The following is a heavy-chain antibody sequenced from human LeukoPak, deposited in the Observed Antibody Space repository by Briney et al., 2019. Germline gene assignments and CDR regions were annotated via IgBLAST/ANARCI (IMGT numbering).Heavy chain of an antibody. Sequence: SETLSLTCTVSGGSISSSSYYWGWLRQPPGTGLEWIGSIYYSGSTYYNPSLKSRVTISVDTSKNQFSLKLSSVTAADTAVYYCARVTSHDFWSGPRTGWFDPWGQGTLVTVSS. J-gene: IGHJ5*02. CDR1: GGSISSSSYY. CDR2: IYYSGST. D-gene: IGHD3-3*01. CDR3: ARVTSHDFWSGPRTGWFDP. V-gene: IGHV4-39*01.